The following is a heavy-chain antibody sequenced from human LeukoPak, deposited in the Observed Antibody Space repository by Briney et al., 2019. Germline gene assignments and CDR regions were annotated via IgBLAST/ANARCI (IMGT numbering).Heavy chain of an antibody. J-gene: IGHJ5*02. Sequence: GGSLRLSCAASGFTFRSYSMNWVRQAPGKGLEWVSYISSSSSTIYYADSVKGRFTISRDNAKNSLYLQMNSLRAEDTAVYYCARDPYGDYALYNWFDPWGQGTLVTVSS. D-gene: IGHD4-17*01. CDR3: ARDPYGDYALYNWFDP. CDR2: ISSSSSTI. V-gene: IGHV3-48*04. CDR1: GFTFRSYS.